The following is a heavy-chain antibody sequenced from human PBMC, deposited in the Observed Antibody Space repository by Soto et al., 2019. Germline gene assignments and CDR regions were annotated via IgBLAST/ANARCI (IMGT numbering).Heavy chain of an antibody. CDR3: ARVGRRYSYGMGY. Sequence: QVQLVQSGAEVKKPGASVKVSCKASGYTFTSYYMHWVRQAPGQGLEWMGIINHSGGSTSYAQKVQGRVTMTSDTSTSTVYMELSSLRSEDTAVYYCARVGRRYSYGMGYWGQGTLVTVSS. V-gene: IGHV1-46*01. CDR2: INHSGGST. J-gene: IGHJ4*02. D-gene: IGHD5-18*01. CDR1: GYTFTSYY.